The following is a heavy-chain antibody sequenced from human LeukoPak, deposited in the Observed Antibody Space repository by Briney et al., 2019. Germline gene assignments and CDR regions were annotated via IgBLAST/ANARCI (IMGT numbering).Heavy chain of an antibody. V-gene: IGHV3-7*01. CDR1: GFTFNKYW. Sequence: GGSLRLSCEASGFTFNKYWMSWFRQAPGKGLEWVANIKQDGSEKYYVDSVKGRFTISRDNAKNSLYLQMNRLRAEDTAVYYCARDPYSGNYGNYYYYYMDVWGKGTTVTISS. CDR3: ARDPYSGNYGNYYYYYMDV. J-gene: IGHJ6*03. CDR2: IKQDGSEK. D-gene: IGHD1-26*01.